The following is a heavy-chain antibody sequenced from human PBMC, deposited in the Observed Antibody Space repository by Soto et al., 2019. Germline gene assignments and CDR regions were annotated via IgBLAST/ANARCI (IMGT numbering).Heavy chain of an antibody. CDR1: GGTFSSYA. J-gene: IGHJ5*02. CDR3: ARKSSSSSWFDP. Sequence: SVKVSCQASGGTFSSYAISWVRQAPGQGLEWMGGIIPIFGTANYAQKFQGRVTITADEFTSTAYIDLRSLRSDDTAMYYCARKSSSSSWFDPWGQGTLVTVSS. CDR2: IIPIFGTA. D-gene: IGHD6-6*01. V-gene: IGHV1-69*13.